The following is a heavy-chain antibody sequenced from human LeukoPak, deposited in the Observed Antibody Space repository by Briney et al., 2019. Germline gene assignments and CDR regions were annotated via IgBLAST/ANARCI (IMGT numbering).Heavy chain of an antibody. J-gene: IGHJ4*02. V-gene: IGHV3-74*01. D-gene: IGHD3-10*01. Sequence: GGSLRLSCAASGFTFTDHWMHWVRQAPGKGLVWVSRIRSAGRDTNYADSVKGRFTISRDNAKNTLYLQMNSLRAEDTAVYYCARDGHGSGSYSVYWGQGTLVTVSS. CDR1: GFTFTDHW. CDR2: IRSAGRDT. CDR3: ARDGHGSGSYSVY.